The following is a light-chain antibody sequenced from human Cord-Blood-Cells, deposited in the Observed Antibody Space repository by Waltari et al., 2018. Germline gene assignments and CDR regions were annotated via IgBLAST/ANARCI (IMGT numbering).Light chain of an antibody. CDR1: RSNLGSNY. Sequence: QSVLTQPPSASGTPGQRVTISCSGSRSNLGSNYVYWYQQLPGTAPKLPIYMNNPRPSGVPDRFSGSKSGTSASLAISGLRSEDEADYYCAAWDDSLSVWVFGGGTKLTVL. CDR3: AAWDDSLSVWV. CDR2: MNN. J-gene: IGLJ3*02. V-gene: IGLV1-47*01.